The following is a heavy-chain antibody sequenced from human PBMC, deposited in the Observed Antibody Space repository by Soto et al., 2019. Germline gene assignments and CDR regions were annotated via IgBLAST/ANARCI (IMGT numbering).Heavy chain of an antibody. V-gene: IGHV1-18*01. Sequence: QVQLVQSGAEVKKPGASVKVSCKASGYTFTSYGISWVRQAPGQGLEWMGWISAYNGNTNYAQKLQGRVTMTTDTYTRQAYMELRSLRSDDTAVYYCARDYRAVRGAALTDYWGQGTLVTVSS. CDR1: GYTFTSYG. D-gene: IGHD3-10*01. J-gene: IGHJ4*02. CDR3: ARDYRAVRGAALTDY. CDR2: ISAYNGNT.